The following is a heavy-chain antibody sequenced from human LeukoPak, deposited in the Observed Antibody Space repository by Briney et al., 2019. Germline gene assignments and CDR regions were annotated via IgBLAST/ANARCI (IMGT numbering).Heavy chain of an antibody. V-gene: IGHV3-23*01. CDR1: GFTFSSYA. CDR3: AKKDEYSSSWYDY. J-gene: IGHJ4*02. CDR2: ISGSGGST. D-gene: IGHD6-13*01. Sequence: LPGGSLRLSCAASGFTFSSYAMSWVRQAPGKGLEWVSAISGSGGSTYYADSVKGRFTISRDNSKNTLYLQMNSLRAEDTAVYYCAKKDEYSSSWYDYWGQGTLVTVSS.